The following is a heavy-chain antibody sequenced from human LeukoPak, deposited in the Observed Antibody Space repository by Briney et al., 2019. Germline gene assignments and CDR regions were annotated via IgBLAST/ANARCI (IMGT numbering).Heavy chain of an antibody. J-gene: IGHJ5*02. V-gene: IGHV3-74*01. CDR3: ARSFRKKWVSWFDP. D-gene: IGHD1-26*01. CDR2: INSDGSST. Sequence: GGSLRLSCAASGFTFSSYWTHWVRQAPGKGLVWVSRINSDGSSTSYADSVKGRFTISRDNAKNTLYLQMNSLRAEDTAVYYCARSFRKKWVSWFDPWGQGTLVTVSS. CDR1: GFTFSSYW.